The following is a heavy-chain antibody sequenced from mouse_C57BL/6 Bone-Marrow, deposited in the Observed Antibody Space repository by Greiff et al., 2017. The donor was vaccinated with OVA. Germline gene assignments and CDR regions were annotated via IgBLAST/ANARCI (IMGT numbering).Heavy chain of an antibody. J-gene: IGHJ4*01. CDR1: GYAFTNYL. D-gene: IGHD1-1*01. CDR2: INPGSGGT. CDR3: AKVTTVDAMDY. Sequence: QVQLQQSGAELVRPGTSVKVSCKASGYAFTNYLIEWVKQRPGQGLEWIGVINPGSGGTNYNEKFKGKATLTADKSSSTAYMQLSRLTSEDSAVDFCAKVTTVDAMDYWGQGTSVTVSS. V-gene: IGHV1-54*01.